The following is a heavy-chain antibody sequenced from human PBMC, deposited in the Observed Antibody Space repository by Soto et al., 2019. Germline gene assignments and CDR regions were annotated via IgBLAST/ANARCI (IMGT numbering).Heavy chain of an antibody. D-gene: IGHD3-22*01. CDR3: ARASYDSSGYYYEGVQRGAFDI. J-gene: IGHJ3*02. CDR1: GFTFSSYA. V-gene: IGHV3-30-3*01. Sequence: QVQLVESGGGVVQPGRSLRLSCAASGFTFSSYAMHWVRQAPGKGLEWVAVISYDGSNKYYADSVKGRFTISRDNSKNTLYLQMNSLRAEDTAVYYCARASYDSSGYYYEGVQRGAFDIWGQGTMVTVSS. CDR2: ISYDGSNK.